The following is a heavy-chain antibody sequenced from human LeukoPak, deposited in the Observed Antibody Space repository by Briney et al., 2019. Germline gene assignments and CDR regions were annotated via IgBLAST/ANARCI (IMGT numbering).Heavy chain of an antibody. Sequence: GTSLRLSCAASGFTFSSFGMHWVRQAPGKGLEWVAVISYDGSDKYYADSVKGRFTISRDNSKNTLYLQMNSLRAEDTGVYYCAKDRGIAPAGNSQWFDPWGQGTLVTVSS. CDR2: ISYDGSDK. D-gene: IGHD6-13*01. CDR1: GFTFSSFG. J-gene: IGHJ5*02. V-gene: IGHV3-30*18. CDR3: AKDRGIAPAGNSQWFDP.